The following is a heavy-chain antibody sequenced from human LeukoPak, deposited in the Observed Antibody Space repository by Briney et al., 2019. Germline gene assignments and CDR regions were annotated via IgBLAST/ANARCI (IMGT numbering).Heavy chain of an antibody. J-gene: IGHJ4*02. Sequence: SETLSLTCTVSGGSISSSSYYWSWIRQPPGKGLEWIGSIYYSGSTYYNPSLKSRVTISVDTSKNQFSLKLSSVTAADTAVYFCARHPATITMVRGVITTVLIYFDYWGQGTLVTVSS. V-gene: IGHV4-39*07. CDR3: ARHPATITMVRGVITTVLIYFDY. D-gene: IGHD3-10*01. CDR2: IYYSGST. CDR1: GGSISSSSYY.